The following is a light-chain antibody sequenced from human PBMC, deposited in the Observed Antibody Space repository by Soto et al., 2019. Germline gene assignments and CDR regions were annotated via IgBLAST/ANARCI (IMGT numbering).Light chain of an antibody. V-gene: IGKV1-5*01. CDR1: QSISSW. CDR3: QQYNTYSSLT. CDR2: DAS. J-gene: IGKJ4*01. Sequence: DIQMTQSPSTLSASVGDRVTITCRASQSISSWLSWYQQKLGRAPRLLIYDASSLESGVPSRFSGSGYGTEFTLTLSRLQPDDFATYYCQQYNTYSSLTFGGGTKVEIK.